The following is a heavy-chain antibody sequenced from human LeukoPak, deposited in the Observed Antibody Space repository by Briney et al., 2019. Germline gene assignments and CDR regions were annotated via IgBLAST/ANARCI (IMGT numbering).Heavy chain of an antibody. Sequence: PGGSLRLSCAASGFTVSSNYMSWVRQAPGKGLEWVSVIYSCGSTYYADSVKGRFTISRDNSKNTLYLQMNSLRAEDTAVYYCARWGGSGSSTSCYVVGKNWFDPWGQGTLVTVSS. CDR3: ARWGGSGSSTSCYVVGKNWFDP. J-gene: IGHJ5*02. CDR2: IYSCGST. V-gene: IGHV3-66*01. CDR1: GFTVSSNY. D-gene: IGHD2-2*01.